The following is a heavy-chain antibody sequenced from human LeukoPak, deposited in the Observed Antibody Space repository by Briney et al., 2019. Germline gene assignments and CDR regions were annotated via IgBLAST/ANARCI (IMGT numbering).Heavy chain of an antibody. Sequence: PGGSLRLSCAASGFTFSTYTMNWVRQAPGKGLEWVSSIGPNSRYIYYADSLKGRFTISRDNAKNSLYLQLNSLRAEDTAVYYCARSFLGYCSSNTCLKPDYWGQGTLVTVSS. V-gene: IGHV3-21*01. D-gene: IGHD2-2*01. J-gene: IGHJ4*02. CDR3: ARSFLGYCSSNTCLKPDY. CDR1: GFTFSTYT. CDR2: IGPNSRYI.